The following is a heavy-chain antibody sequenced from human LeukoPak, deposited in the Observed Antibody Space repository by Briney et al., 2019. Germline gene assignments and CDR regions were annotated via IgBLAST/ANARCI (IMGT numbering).Heavy chain of an antibody. D-gene: IGHD3-10*01. J-gene: IGHJ5*02. V-gene: IGHV1-2*02. Sequence: ASVKVSCKASGYTFTGYYIHWVRQAPGQGPEWMGWINPNSGGTNYAQKLQGRVTMTRDTSISTAYMELSGLTSDDAAVYYCARDLMVRGVIINWLDPWGQGTLVTVSS. CDR2: INPNSGGT. CDR1: GYTFTGYY. CDR3: ARDLMVRGVIINWLDP.